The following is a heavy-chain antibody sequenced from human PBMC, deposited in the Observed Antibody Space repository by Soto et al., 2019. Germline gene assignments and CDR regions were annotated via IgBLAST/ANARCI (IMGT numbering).Heavy chain of an antibody. J-gene: IGHJ6*02. Sequence: QVQLVESGGGVVQPGRSLRLSCAASGFTFSSYGMHWVRQAPGNGLEWVAVIWYDGSNKYYADSVKGRFTISRDNSKNTLYLQMNSLRAEDTAVYYCARGSYYYYYGMDVWGQGTTVTVSS. V-gene: IGHV3-33*01. CDR2: IWYDGSNK. CDR3: ARGSYYYYYGMDV. CDR1: GFTFSSYG.